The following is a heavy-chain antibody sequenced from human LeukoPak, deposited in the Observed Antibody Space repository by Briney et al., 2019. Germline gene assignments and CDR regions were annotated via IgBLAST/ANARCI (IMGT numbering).Heavy chain of an antibody. Sequence: GRSLRLSCAASGFTFSSYAMHWVRQAPGKGLEWVAVISYDGSNKYYADSVKGRFTISRDNSKNTLYLQMNSLRAEDTAVYYCARAPSSSWYEGYFDLWGRGTLVTVSS. V-gene: IGHV3-30-3*01. J-gene: IGHJ2*01. CDR1: GFTFSSYA. CDR2: ISYDGSNK. CDR3: ARAPSSSWYEGYFDL. D-gene: IGHD6-13*01.